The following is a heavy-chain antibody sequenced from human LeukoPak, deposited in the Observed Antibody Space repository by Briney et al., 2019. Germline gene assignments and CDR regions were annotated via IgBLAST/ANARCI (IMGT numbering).Heavy chain of an antibody. V-gene: IGHV4-4*07. J-gene: IGHJ5*02. CDR2: IYTSGGS. D-gene: IGHD4-17*01. CDR3: TRDTGTTGEVKFDP. Sequence: SETLSLTCTVSGGSISSYYWSWIRQPAGKGLEWIGRIYTSGGSNYNPSLKSRVTMSVDTSKSQFSLNLMSVTAADTAVYYCTRDTGTTGEVKFDPWGQGTLVTVSS. CDR1: GGSISSYY.